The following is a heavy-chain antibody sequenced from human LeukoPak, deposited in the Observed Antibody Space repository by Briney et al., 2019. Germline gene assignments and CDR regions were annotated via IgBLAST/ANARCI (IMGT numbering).Heavy chain of an antibody. V-gene: IGHV1-69*04. CDR3: ARAGYSSSWYVSWSYYYYYMDV. Sequence: ASVKVSCKASGGTFSSYAISWVRQAPGQGLEWMGRIIPILGIANYAQKFQGRVTMTRDTSISTAYMELSRLRSDDTAVYYCARAGYSSSWYVSWSYYYYYMDVWGKGTTVTVSS. CDR2: IIPILGIA. CDR1: GGTFSSYA. D-gene: IGHD6-13*01. J-gene: IGHJ6*03.